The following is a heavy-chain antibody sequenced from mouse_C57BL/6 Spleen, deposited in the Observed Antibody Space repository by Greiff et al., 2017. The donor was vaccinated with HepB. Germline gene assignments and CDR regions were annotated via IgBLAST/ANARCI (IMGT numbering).Heavy chain of an antibody. CDR1: GFTFSDFY. CDR3: ARDAYLLGAMDY. V-gene: IGHV7-1*01. Sequence: EVMLVESGGGLVQSGRSLRLSCATSGFTFSDFYMEWVRQAPGKGLEWIAASRNKANDYTTEYSASVKGRFIVSRDTSQSILYLQMNALRAEDTAIYYCARDAYLLGAMDYWGQGTSVTVSS. D-gene: IGHD5-1*01. J-gene: IGHJ4*01. CDR2: SRNKANDYTT.